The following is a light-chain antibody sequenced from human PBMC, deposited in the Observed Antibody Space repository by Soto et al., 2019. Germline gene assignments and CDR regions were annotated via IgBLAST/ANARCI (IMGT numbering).Light chain of an antibody. Sequence: QSALTQPASVSGSPGQSITISCTGTSSDVGSYNYVSWYQQHPGKAPKLMIYEVSDRPSWISSRFSGSKSGNTASLTISGLQTEDEADYYCSSYTSSSTLFGTGTKLTAL. CDR2: EVS. CDR3: SSYTSSSTL. CDR1: SSDVGSYNY. J-gene: IGLJ1*01. V-gene: IGLV2-14*01.